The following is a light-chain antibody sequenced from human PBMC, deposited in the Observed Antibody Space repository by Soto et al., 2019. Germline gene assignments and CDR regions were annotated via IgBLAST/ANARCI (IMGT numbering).Light chain of an antibody. V-gene: IGKV4-1*01. CDR3: QHYDSIPWT. Sequence: DIVMTQSPDSLAVSLGERATINCKSSQHILHSTNNKNYLAWYQRKPGQPPKLLIYWASTRESGVPDRFSGSGSGTDFTLTIGILQAEDVAVYCGQHYDSIPWTFGQGTNVEIK. CDR1: QHILHSTNNKNY. CDR2: WAS. J-gene: IGKJ1*01.